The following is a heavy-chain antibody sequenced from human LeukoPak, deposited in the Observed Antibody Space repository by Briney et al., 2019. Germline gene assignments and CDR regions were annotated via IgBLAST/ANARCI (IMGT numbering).Heavy chain of an antibody. CDR2: IYYSGST. CDR1: GGSISSGGYS. Sequence: PSETLSLTCAVSGGSISSGGYSWSWIRQPPGTGLEWIGYIYYSGSTYYNPSLKSRVTISVDTSKNQFSLKLSSVTAADTAVYYCARSIVGATQLVYWGQGTLVTVSS. V-gene: IGHV4-30-4*07. J-gene: IGHJ4*02. D-gene: IGHD1-26*01. CDR3: ARSIVGATQLVY.